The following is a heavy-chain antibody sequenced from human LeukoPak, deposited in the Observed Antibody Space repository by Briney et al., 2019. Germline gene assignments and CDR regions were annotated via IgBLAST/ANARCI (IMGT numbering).Heavy chain of an antibody. V-gene: IGHV1-2*02. D-gene: IGHD3-10*01. CDR3: ARGLGVSYYYYYGMDV. CDR2: INPNSGGT. J-gene: IGHJ6*02. CDR1: GYTFTGYD. Sequence: ASVKVSCKASGYTFTGYDMHWVRQAPGQGLEWMGWINPNSGGTNYAQKFQGRVTITADKSTSTAYMELSSLRSEDTAVYYCARGLGVSYYYYYGMDVWGQGTTVTVSS.